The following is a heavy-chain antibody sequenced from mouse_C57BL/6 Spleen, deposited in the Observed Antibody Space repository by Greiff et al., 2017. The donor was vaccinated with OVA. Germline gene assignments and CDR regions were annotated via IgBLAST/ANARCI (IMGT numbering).Heavy chain of an antibody. D-gene: IGHD2-3*01. CDR2: IYPGDGDT. CDR1: GYAFSSSW. Sequence: QVQLQQSGPELVKPGASVKISCKASGYAFSSSWMNWVKQRPGKGLEWIGRIYPGDGDTNYNGKFKGKATLSADKSSSTAYMQLSSLTSEDSAFYYCARGGNDYAMDYWGQGTSVTVSS. J-gene: IGHJ4*01. V-gene: IGHV1-82*01. CDR3: ARGGNDYAMDY.